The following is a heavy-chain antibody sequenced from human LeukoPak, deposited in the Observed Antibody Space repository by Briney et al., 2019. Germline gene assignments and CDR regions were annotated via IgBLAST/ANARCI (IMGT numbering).Heavy chain of an antibody. Sequence: ASVKVSCKASGYTFTSYYMHWVRQAPGQGLEWMGIINPSGGSTSYAQKFQGRVTMTRDTSTSTLYMELTRLTSEDTAVYYCGRVDVALGPDYWGQGTLVTVSS. D-gene: IGHD2-2*03. J-gene: IGHJ4*02. CDR3: GRVDVALGPDY. V-gene: IGHV1-46*01. CDR2: INPSGGST. CDR1: GYTFTSYY.